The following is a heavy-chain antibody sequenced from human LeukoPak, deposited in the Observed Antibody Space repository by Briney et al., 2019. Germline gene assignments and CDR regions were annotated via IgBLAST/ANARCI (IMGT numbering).Heavy chain of an antibody. D-gene: IGHD6-13*01. J-gene: IGHJ6*03. V-gene: IGHV4-4*07. CDR2: IYTSGST. CDR1: GGSISSYY. CDR3: ARGASSWYHYYYMDV. Sequence: SETLSLTCTVSGGSISSYYWSWIRQPAGKGLEWIGRIYTSGSTNYNPSLKSRVTMSVDTSKNQFSLKLSSVTAADTAVYYCARGASSWYHYYYMDVWGKGTTVTVSS.